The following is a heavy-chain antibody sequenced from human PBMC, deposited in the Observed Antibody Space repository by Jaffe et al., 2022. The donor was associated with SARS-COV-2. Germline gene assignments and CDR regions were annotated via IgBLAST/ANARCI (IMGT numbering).Heavy chain of an antibody. CDR2: IYYSGST. Sequence: QVQLQESGPGLVKPSQTLSLTCTVSGGSISSGGYYWSWIRQHPGKGLEWIGYIYYSGSTYYNPSLKSRVTISVDTSKNQFSLKLSSVTAADTAVYYCAREPYSSSSAGGYYYYYYGMDVWGQGTTVTVSS. D-gene: IGHD6-6*01. CDR3: AREPYSSSSAGGYYYYYYGMDV. V-gene: IGHV4-31*03. J-gene: IGHJ6*02. CDR1: GGSISSGGYY.